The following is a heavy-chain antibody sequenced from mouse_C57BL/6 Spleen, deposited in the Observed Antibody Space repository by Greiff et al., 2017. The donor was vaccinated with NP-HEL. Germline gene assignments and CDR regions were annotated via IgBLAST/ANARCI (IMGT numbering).Heavy chain of an antibody. V-gene: IGHV1-81*01. CDR2: IYPRSGNT. J-gene: IGHJ1*03. Sequence: QVQLQQSGAELARPGASVKLSCKASGYTFTSYGRSWVKQRTGQGLEWIGEIYPRSGNTYYNEKFKGKATLTADKSSSTAYMELRSLTSEDSAVYFCARSTDIGSSSWDVWGTGTTVTVSS. CDR3: ARSTDIGSSSWDV. CDR1: GYTFTSYG. D-gene: IGHD1-1*01.